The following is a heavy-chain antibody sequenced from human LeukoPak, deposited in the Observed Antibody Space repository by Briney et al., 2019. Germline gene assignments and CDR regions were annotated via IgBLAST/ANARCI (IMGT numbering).Heavy chain of an antibody. D-gene: IGHD5-12*01. CDR1: GFTFSSYN. CDR2: ISNSSSYI. CDR3: AKFMWSERTIIDY. J-gene: IGHJ4*02. Sequence: GGSLRLSCAASGFTFSSYNMNWVRQAPGKGLEWVSSISNSSSYIYYADSVKGRFTISRDNSKNTLYLQMNSLRAEDTAVYYCAKFMWSERTIIDYWAQGTLVTVSS. V-gene: IGHV3-21*04.